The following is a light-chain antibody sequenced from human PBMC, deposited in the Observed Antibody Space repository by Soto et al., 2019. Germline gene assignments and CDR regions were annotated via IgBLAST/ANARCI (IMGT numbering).Light chain of an antibody. J-gene: IGKJ1*01. CDR1: QNIDNY. CDR3: QPCYSIPT. Sequence: DIQMTQSPSSLSASVGDRVTITCRASQNIDNYLNWYQQKPGRAPKLLIYATSSVQSGVPSRFSGSGSGADFTLTIRSLQPEDSATYYCQPCYSIPTFGQGTKVEIK. CDR2: ATS. V-gene: IGKV1-39*01.